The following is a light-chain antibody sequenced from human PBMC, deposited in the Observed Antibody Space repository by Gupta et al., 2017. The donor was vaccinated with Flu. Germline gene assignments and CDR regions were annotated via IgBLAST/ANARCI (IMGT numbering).Light chain of an antibody. V-gene: IGLV3-19*01. Sequence: SSELTQDPAVSVALGQTVRITCQGDSLRNPYASWYQQKPGQAPVLVIYAKNIRPSGIPDRFSGSNSGNTASLTITGAQAEDEADYYWNSRDRTYYHQAGFGGGTKPT. CDR3: NSRDRTYYHQAG. CDR2: AKN. J-gene: IGLJ2*01. CDR1: SLRNPY.